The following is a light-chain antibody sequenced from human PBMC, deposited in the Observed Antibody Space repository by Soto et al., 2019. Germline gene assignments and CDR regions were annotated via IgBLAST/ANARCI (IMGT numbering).Light chain of an antibody. Sequence: EIVMTQDPVSLSVSPGERVTLSCRASQAIRTNLAWYQQKVGQAPRLLIYGSSTRATGIPARFSGSGSGTEFTLTISSLQSEDFAVYYCQQYNHWPPGYNFGQGTKLEI. V-gene: IGKV3-15*01. CDR3: QQYNHWPPGYN. CDR2: GSS. J-gene: IGKJ2*01. CDR1: QAIRTN.